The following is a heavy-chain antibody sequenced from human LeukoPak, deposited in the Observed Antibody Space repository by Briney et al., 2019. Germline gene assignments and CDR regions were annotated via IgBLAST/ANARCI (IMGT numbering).Heavy chain of an antibody. J-gene: IGHJ6*04. Sequence: GGSLRLSCAASGFTFSSYEMNWVRQAPGKGLEWVSYISSSGSTRYYADSVKGRFTISRDNAKNSLYLQMNSLRAEDTAVYYCARTIREIGNHDIFRVYYGMDVWGKGTTVTVSS. CDR2: ISSSGSTR. V-gene: IGHV3-48*03. CDR3: ARTIREIGNHDIFRVYYGMDV. D-gene: IGHD3-9*01. CDR1: GFTFSSYE.